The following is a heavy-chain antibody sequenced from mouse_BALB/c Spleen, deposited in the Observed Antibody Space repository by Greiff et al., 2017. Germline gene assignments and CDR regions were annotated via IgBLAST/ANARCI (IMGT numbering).Heavy chain of an antibody. J-gene: IGHJ4*01. V-gene: IGHV5-9-3*01. CDR2: ISSGGSYT. CDR1: GFTFSSYA. CDR3: ARHEDY. Sequence: EVKVVESGGGLVKPGGSLKLSCAASGFTFSSYAMSWVRQTPEKRLEWVATISSGGSYTYYPDSVKGRFTISRDNAKNTLYLQMSSLRSEDTAMYYCARHEDYWGQGTSVTVSS.